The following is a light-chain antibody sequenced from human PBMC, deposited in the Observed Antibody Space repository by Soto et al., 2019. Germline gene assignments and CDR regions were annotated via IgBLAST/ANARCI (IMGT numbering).Light chain of an antibody. Sequence: QSALTQPASVSGSPGQSITISCTGTSSDVGGYNYVSWYQQHPGKAPKLMIYDVSNRPSGVSNRFSGSKSGNTASLTISGLHAEDEDDYYSSSYTSSSLYVFGTGTKLTVL. CDR2: DVS. CDR1: SSDVGGYNY. V-gene: IGLV2-14*01. J-gene: IGLJ1*01. CDR3: SSYTSSSLYV.